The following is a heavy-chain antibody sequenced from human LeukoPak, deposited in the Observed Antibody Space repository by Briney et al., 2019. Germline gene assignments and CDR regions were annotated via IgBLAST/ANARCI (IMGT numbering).Heavy chain of an antibody. J-gene: IGHJ4*02. CDR2: IYHSGST. D-gene: IGHD3-22*01. CDR3: ARVPPMINFDY. CDR1: GYSISSGYY. V-gene: IGHV4-38-2*02. Sequence: PSETLSLTCTVSGYSISSGYYWGWIRQPPGKGLEWIGSIYHSGSTYYNPSLKSRVTISVDTSKNQFSLKLSSVTAADTAVYYCARVPPMINFDYWGQGTLVTVSS.